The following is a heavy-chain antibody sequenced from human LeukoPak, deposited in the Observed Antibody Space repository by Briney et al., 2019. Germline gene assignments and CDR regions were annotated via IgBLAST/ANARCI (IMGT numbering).Heavy chain of an antibody. Sequence: ASVKVSCKASGYTFTSYAMNWVRQAPGQGLEWMGWINTNTGNPTYAQGFTGRFVFSLDTSVSTAYLQISSLKAEDTAVYYCAREGGYYYDSSGYYGNFDYWGQGTLVTVSA. CDR3: AREGGYYYDSSGYYGNFDY. V-gene: IGHV7-4-1*02. CDR1: GYTFTSYA. J-gene: IGHJ4*02. CDR2: INTNTGNP. D-gene: IGHD3-22*01.